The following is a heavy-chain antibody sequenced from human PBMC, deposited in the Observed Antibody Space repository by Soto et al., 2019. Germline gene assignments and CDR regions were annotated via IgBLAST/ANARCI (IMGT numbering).Heavy chain of an antibody. V-gene: IGHV4-30-4*01. Sequence: QVQLQESGPGLVKPSQTLSLTCTVSGGSISSGDYFWGWIRQPPGKGLEWIGYIYNTESTYYNPSLKSRLTISVDTSKNQFSLQLSSVTAADTAVYYCVTDASKDYGDYAGAAFDIWGQGTLVTVSS. CDR3: VTDASKDYGDYAGAAFDI. D-gene: IGHD4-17*01. J-gene: IGHJ3*02. CDR1: GGSISSGDYF. CDR2: IYNTEST.